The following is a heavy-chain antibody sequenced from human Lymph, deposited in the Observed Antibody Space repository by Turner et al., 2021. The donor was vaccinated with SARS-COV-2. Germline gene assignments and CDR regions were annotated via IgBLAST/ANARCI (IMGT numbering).Heavy chain of an antibody. J-gene: IGHJ3*02. Sequence: VQLVQCGAEVKKPGSSLKGSCKASGGTFSTYVISWVRQAPGQGLEWMGGIIPILGIVNYAQKFQGRVTITADQATSTAYMELSSLRSEDTAVYHCARRHRVNYDAFDILGQGTMVTVSS. CDR2: IIPILGIV. CDR3: ARRHRVNYDAFDI. V-gene: IGHV1-69*10. D-gene: IGHD1-7*01. CDR1: GGTFSTYV.